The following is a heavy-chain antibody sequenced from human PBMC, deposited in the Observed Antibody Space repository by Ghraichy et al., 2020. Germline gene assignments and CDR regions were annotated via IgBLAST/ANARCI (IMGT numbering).Heavy chain of an antibody. J-gene: IGHJ4*02. CDR3: ARMSCSWSCFDY. V-gene: IGHV1-3*01. D-gene: IGHD6-13*01. CDR2: INAGTGDT. Sequence: ASVKVSCKASGYTFTHYAVHWVRQAPGQRLEWMGWINAGTGDTKSSQKFQGRVTFTRDTSANTVYMELTSLTSEDTAVYYCARMSCSWSCFDYWGQGTLVTVSS. CDR1: GYTFTHYA.